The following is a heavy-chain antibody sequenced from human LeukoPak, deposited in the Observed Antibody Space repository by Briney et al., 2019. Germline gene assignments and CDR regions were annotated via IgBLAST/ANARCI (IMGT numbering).Heavy chain of an antibody. CDR1: GGSISGSGSSYY. J-gene: IGHJ3*02. Sequence: PSETLSLTCTVSGGSISGSGSSYYWVWIRQPPGKGLEWIGSLYYSGSTYYNPSLKSRITISVDTSENQFSLELSSVTAADTAVYFCARTPRYSGNYYNAFDIWGLGTTATVSS. CDR3: ARTPRYSGNYYNAFDI. CDR2: LYYSGST. V-gene: IGHV4-39*01. D-gene: IGHD1-26*01.